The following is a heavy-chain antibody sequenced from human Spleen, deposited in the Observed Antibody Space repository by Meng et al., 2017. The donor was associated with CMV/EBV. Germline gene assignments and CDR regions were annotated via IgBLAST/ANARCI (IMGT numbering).Heavy chain of an antibody. J-gene: IGHJ4*02. CDR3: ATVGGSDYLGPYFDF. Sequence: SGFTFRSYAMSWVRQAPGKGLEWVSIIYAGGTTYSADSVKGRFTISRDNSKNTLFLQMKSLRAEDTAMYYCATVGGSDYLGPYFDFWGQGTLVTVSS. D-gene: IGHD5-12*01. CDR2: IYAGGTT. V-gene: IGHV3-53*01. CDR1: GFTFRSYA.